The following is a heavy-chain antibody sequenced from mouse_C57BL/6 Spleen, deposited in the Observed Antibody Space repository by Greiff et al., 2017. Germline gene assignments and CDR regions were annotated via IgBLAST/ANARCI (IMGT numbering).Heavy chain of an antibody. D-gene: IGHD2-14*01. Sequence: QVQLKQSGAELARPGASVKLSCKASGYTFTSYGISWVKQRTGQGLEWIGEIYPRSGNTYYNEKFKGKATLTADKSSSTAYMELRSLTSEDSAVYFCASHRMDYWGQGTSVTVSS. CDR2: IYPRSGNT. V-gene: IGHV1-81*01. CDR3: ASHRMDY. J-gene: IGHJ4*01. CDR1: GYTFTSYG.